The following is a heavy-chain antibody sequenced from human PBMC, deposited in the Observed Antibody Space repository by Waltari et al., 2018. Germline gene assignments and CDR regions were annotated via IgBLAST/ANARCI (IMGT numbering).Heavy chain of an antibody. CDR3: ARERGMGGFDY. Sequence: QVQLVESGGGVVQPGRSLRLSCAAPGFTFGSFPMHWVRQAPGKGLEWVAVISYDGSNKYYADSVKGRFTISRDDSKNTLYLQMNSLRAEDTAVYYCARERGMGGFDYWGKGTLVTVSS. J-gene: IGHJ4*02. D-gene: IGHD1-26*01. CDR2: ISYDGSNK. CDR1: GFTFGSFP. V-gene: IGHV3-30*01.